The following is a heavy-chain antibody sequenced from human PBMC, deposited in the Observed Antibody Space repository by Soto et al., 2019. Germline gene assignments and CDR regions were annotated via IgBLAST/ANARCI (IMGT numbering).Heavy chain of an antibody. D-gene: IGHD3-10*01. V-gene: IGHV4-30-4*02. J-gene: IGHJ4*02. CDR2: IYYSGST. CDR1: GGSISSGDYY. Sequence: SETLSLTCTVSGGSISSGDYYWSWIRQPPGKGLEWIGYIYYSGSTYYNPSLKNRVTISVDTSKNQFSLRLSSETAADTAVYYCAKIRRDSGTYYKGYLDYWGQGTLVTVS. CDR3: AKIRRDSGTYYKGYLDY.